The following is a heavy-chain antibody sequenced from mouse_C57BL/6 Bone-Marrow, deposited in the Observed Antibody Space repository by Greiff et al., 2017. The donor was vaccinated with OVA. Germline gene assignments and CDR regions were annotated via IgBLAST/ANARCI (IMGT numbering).Heavy chain of an antibody. Sequence: QVQLQQPGAELVRPGSSVKLSCKASGYTFTSYWMDWVKQRPGQGLEWIGNIYPSDSETHYNQKLQDKATLTVDKSSISAYMQLSSLTSEDSAVYYCARECDYDGPDYFDYWGQGTTLTVSS. CDR1: GYTFTSYW. D-gene: IGHD2-4*01. V-gene: IGHV1-61*01. CDR3: ARECDYDGPDYFDY. CDR2: IYPSDSET. J-gene: IGHJ2*01.